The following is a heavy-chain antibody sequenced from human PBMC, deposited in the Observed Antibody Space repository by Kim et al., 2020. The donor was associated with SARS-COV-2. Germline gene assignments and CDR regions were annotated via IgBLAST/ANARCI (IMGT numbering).Heavy chain of an antibody. V-gene: IGHV4-39*01. CDR2: IYYSGST. Sequence: SETLSLTCTVSGGSISSRSYYWGWIRQPPGKGLEWIGSIYYSGSTYYNPSLKSRVTISVDTSKNQFSLKLSSVTAADTAVYYCARQDRDTIFGVVIVYWYFDLWGRGTLAT. D-gene: IGHD3-3*01. CDR1: GGSISSRSYY. J-gene: IGHJ2*01. CDR3: ARQDRDTIFGVVIVYWYFDL.